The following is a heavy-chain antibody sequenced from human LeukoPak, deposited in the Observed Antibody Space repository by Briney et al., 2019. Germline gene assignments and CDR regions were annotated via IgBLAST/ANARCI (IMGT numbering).Heavy chain of an antibody. D-gene: IGHD1-26*01. V-gene: IGHV3-20*04. CDR1: GFTFSNAW. CDR2: INWNGGST. CDR3: ASGGIYYGAAFDF. Sequence: GGSLRLSCAASGFTFSNAWMSWVRQAPGKGLEWVSGINWNGGSTGYADSVKGRFTISRDNAKNSLYLQMNSLRAEDTALYYCASGGIYYGAAFDFWGQGTLVTVSS. J-gene: IGHJ4*02.